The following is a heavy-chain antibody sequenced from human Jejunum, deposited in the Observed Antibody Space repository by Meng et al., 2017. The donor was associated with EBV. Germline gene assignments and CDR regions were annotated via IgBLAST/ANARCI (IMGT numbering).Heavy chain of an antibody. CDR3: ARGRGVTDYYDSSGSPFDY. V-gene: IGHV4-61*05. CDR2: FYYSASP. D-gene: IGHD3-22*01. Sequence: QLQLQESGPGLVKPSETLSPTGTVSGGSICSSSYYWGWIRQPPGKGLEWIGYFYYSASPKYNPSLKSRATISADMSKNQFSLKLRSVTSADTAVYYCARGRGVTDYYDSSGSPFDYWGPGTMVTVSS. J-gene: IGHJ4*02. CDR1: GGSICSSSYY.